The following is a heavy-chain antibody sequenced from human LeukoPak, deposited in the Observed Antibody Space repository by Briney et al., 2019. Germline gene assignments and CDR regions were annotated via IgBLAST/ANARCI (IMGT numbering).Heavy chain of an antibody. CDR3: ARGRPGYFESSGYYKHYHSYDMDV. CDR2: INHSEST. CDR1: GGSFSGYY. J-gene: IGHJ6*02. Sequence: SETLSLTCGVYGGSFSGYYWSWIRQPPGKGLEWVGEINHSESTNYNPSLKSRVTISLDTSKSQFFLKLSSVTAADTAVYYSARGRPGYFESSGYYKHYHSYDMDVWGQGTTVTVFS. D-gene: IGHD3-22*01. V-gene: IGHV4-34*01.